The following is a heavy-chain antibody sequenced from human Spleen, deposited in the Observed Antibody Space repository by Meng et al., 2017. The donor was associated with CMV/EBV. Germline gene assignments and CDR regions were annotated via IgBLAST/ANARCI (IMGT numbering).Heavy chain of an antibody. Sequence: QGELQQGGAGLLKPSETLSLTCAGYGGSFSGYYWSWIRQPPGKGLEWIGEINHSGSTNYNPSLKSRVTISVDTSKNQFSLKLSSVTAADTAVYYCARGGYCSGGSCYEGWFDPWGQGTLVTVSS. V-gene: IGHV4-34*01. J-gene: IGHJ5*02. D-gene: IGHD2-15*01. CDR2: INHSGST. CDR3: ARGGYCSGGSCYEGWFDP. CDR1: GGSFSGYY.